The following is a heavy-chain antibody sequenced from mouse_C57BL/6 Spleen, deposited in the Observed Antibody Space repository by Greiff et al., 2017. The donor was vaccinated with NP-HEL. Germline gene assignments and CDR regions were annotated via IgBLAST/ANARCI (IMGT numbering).Heavy chain of an antibody. CDR2: IWTGGGT. D-gene: IGHD1-1*01. CDR3: ARNWATTVPLFDY. J-gene: IGHJ2*01. V-gene: IGHV2-9-1*01. CDR1: GFSFTSYA. Sequence: VQVVESGPGLVAPSQSLSIPCTVSGFSFTSYAISWVRQPPGKGLEWLGVIWTGGGTNYNSALKSRLSISKDNSKSQVFLKMNSLQTDDTARYYCARNWATTVPLFDYWGQGTTLTVSS.